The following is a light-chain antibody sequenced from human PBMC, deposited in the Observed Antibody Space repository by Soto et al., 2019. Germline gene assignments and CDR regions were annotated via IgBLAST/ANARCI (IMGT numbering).Light chain of an antibody. CDR3: QQSGSSPVT. CDR2: GAS. V-gene: IGKV3-20*01. CDR1: QSVSSSY. Sequence: IVLTQSPGTLSLSPGERATLSCGASQSVSSSYLAWYQQKPGQAPRLIIYGASSRATGIPGRFSGSGSGTDVTLTISRLETEDGSVYYCQQSGSSPVTFGQGTKVDIK. J-gene: IGKJ1*01.